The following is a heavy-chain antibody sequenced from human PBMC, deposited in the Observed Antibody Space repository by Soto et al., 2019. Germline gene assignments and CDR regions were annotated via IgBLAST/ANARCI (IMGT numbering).Heavy chain of an antibody. V-gene: IGHV3-23*01. CDR2: ISGSGGST. D-gene: IGHD2-15*01. Sequence: GGSLRLSCAASGFTFSSYAMSWVRQAPGKGLEWVSAISGSGGSTYYADSVKGRFTISIDNSKNTLYLQMNSLRAEDTAVYYCAKVSAYSRGSSHFDYWGQGALVAVSS. CDR3: AKVSAYSRGSSHFDY. J-gene: IGHJ4*02. CDR1: GFTFSSYA.